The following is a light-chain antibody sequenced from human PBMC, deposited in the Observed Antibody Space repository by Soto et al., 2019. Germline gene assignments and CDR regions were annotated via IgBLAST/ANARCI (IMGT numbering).Light chain of an antibody. J-gene: IGLJ2*01. CDR1: NIGSKS. CDR2: DDT. V-gene: IGLV3-21*02. CDR3: QVWDSSSDHVV. Sequence: SYELPLPPSGSVAPGQTARITCGGNNIGSKSVHWYQQKPGQAPVLVVYDDTDRPSGIPERFSGSNSGNTATLTISRAEAGDEADYYCQVWDSSSDHVVFGGGTKVTVL.